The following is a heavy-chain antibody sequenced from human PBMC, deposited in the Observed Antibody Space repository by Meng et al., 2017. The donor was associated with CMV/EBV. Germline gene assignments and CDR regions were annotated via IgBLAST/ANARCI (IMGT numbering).Heavy chain of an antibody. Sequence: SGGTFSSYAISWVRQGPGQGLEWMGIINPSGGSTSYAQKFQGRVTMTRDTSTSTVYMELSSLRSEDTAVYYCARDLGCGGDCYSFPWGQGTLVTVSS. J-gene: IGHJ5*02. CDR1: GGTFSSYA. CDR2: INPSGGST. D-gene: IGHD2-21*01. V-gene: IGHV1-46*01. CDR3: ARDLGCGGDCYSFP.